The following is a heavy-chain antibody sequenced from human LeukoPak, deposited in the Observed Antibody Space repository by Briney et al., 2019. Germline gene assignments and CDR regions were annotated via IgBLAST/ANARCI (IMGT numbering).Heavy chain of an antibody. CDR2: ISWNSGSI. J-gene: IGHJ4*02. V-gene: IGHV3-9*01. CDR3: AEDTAMGVY. CDR1: GFTFDDYA. D-gene: IGHD5-18*01. Sequence: GGSLRLSCAASGFTFDDYAMHWVRQAPGKGLEWVSGISWNSGSIGYADSVKGRFTISRDNAKNSLYLQMNSLRAEDTALYYCAEDTAMGVYWGQGTLVTVSS.